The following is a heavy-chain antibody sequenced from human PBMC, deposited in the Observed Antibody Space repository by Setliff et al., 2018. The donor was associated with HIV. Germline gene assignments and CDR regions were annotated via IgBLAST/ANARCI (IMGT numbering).Heavy chain of an antibody. CDR3: AREASTEDYCSGGYGPTLPPPLIY. J-gene: IGHJ4*02. CDR1: GGSISSYY. CDR2: IYTSGST. Sequence: SETLSLTCTVSGGSISSYYWSWIRQPAGKGLEWIGRIYTSGSTNYNPTLKSRVTMSVATSKNQFHLKLSTVTAADTAVYYCAREASTEDYCSGGYGPTLPPPLIYWGQGTLVTVSS. V-gene: IGHV4-4*07. D-gene: IGHD3-10*01.